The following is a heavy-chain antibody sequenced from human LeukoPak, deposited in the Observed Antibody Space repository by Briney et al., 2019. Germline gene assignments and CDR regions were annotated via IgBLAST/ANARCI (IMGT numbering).Heavy chain of an antibody. D-gene: IGHD3-22*01. CDR1: GFTFSSYA. Sequence: GGSLRLSCAASGFTFSSYAMSWVRQAPGKGLEWVSAISGSGGSTYYADSVKGRFTISRDNSKNTLYLQMNSLRAEDTAVYYCAKDQYYYDSSGYFDYWGQGTLVTVSS. J-gene: IGHJ4*02. CDR3: AKDQYYYDSSGYFDY. V-gene: IGHV3-23*01. CDR2: ISGSGGST.